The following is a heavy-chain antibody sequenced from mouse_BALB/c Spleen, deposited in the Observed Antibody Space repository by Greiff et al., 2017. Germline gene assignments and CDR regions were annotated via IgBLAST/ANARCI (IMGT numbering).Heavy chain of an antibody. V-gene: IGHV1-7*01. CDR1: GYTFTSYW. CDR2: INPSTGYT. J-gene: IGHJ1*01. CDR3: ATIYDGYYRYFDV. Sequence: QVQLKQSGAELAKPGASVKMSCKASGYTFTSYWMHWVKQRPGQGLEWIGYINPSTGYTEYNQKFKDKATLTADKSSSTAYMQLSSLTSEDSAVYYCATIYDGYYRYFDVWGAGTTVTVSS. D-gene: IGHD2-3*01.